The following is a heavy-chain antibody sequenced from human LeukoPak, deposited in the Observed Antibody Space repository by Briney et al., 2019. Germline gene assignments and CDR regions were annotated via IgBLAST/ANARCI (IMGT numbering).Heavy chain of an antibody. J-gene: IGHJ4*02. V-gene: IGHV3-74*03. D-gene: IGHD6-13*01. Sequence: GGSLRLSCAASGFTFSNYWMHWVRQAPGKGLVWVSRITSDGSNTMYADSVKGRFTISRDNVKNTLYLQMNSLRVEDTAVYYCARDSEAVAGDFDYWGQGTLVTVSS. CDR3: ARDSEAVAGDFDY. CDR2: ITSDGSNT. CDR1: GFTFSNYW.